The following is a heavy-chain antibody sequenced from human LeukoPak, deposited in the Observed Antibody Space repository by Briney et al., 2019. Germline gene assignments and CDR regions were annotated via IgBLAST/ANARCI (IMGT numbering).Heavy chain of an antibody. V-gene: IGHV1-69*05. D-gene: IGHD3-3*01. Sequence: SVKVSCKASGGTFSSYAISWVRQAPGQGLEWMGGIIPIFGTANYAQKFQGRVTITTDESTSTAYMELRSLRSDDTAVYYCARDLFWSGYYSYDYWGQGTLVTVSS. CDR2: IIPIFGTA. CDR1: GGTFSSYA. CDR3: ARDLFWSGYYSYDY. J-gene: IGHJ4*02.